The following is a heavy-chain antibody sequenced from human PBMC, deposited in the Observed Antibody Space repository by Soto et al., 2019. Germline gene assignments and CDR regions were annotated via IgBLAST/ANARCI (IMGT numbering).Heavy chain of an antibody. Sequence: EVQLVESGGGLVQRGGSLRLSCSASGFTFRTYTMQWVRQAPGKGLEYVSTISSDGVHTYYADSVKGRFTISRDNSKNTLYLQMSSLRAEDTYVYYCVKAERITVFGVVIIGYYYGMDVWGQGTTVTVSS. CDR3: VKAERITVFGVVIIGYYYGMDV. CDR2: ISSDGVHT. J-gene: IGHJ6*02. V-gene: IGHV3-64D*06. CDR1: GFTFRTYT. D-gene: IGHD3-3*01.